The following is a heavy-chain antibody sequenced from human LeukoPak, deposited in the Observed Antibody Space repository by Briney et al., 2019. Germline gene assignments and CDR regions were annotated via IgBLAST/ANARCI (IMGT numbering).Heavy chain of an antibody. CDR2: ISYDGSNK. V-gene: IGHV3-30*18. CDR1: GVTFSSYG. J-gene: IGHJ4*02. CDR3: AKDPGYGSGSYLDY. Sequence: GGSLRLSCAASGVTFSSYGMHWVRQAPGKGLEWVAVISYDGSNKYYADSVKGRFTISRDNSKNTLYLQMNSLRAEDTAVYYCAKDPGYGSGSYLDYWGQGTLVTVSS. D-gene: IGHD3-10*01.